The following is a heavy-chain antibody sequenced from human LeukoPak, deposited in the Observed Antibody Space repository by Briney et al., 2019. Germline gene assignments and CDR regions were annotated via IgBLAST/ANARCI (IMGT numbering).Heavy chain of an antibody. CDR2: ISSISTYI. D-gene: IGHD2-2*01. J-gene: IGHJ4*02. Sequence: KPGGSLRLSCAASGFTFSSYSMNWVRQAPGKGLEWVSSISSISTYIYYADSVKGRFTISRDNAKNSLYLQMNSLRAEDTAVYYCARGDIVVVPAATDYWGQGALVTASS. V-gene: IGHV3-21*01. CDR3: ARGDIVVVPAATDY. CDR1: GFTFSSYS.